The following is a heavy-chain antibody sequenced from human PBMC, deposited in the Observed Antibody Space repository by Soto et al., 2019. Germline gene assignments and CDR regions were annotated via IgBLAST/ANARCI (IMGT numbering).Heavy chain of an antibody. D-gene: IGHD3-3*01. CDR1: GGSISSSNW. CDR3: ARTQWALFGVPTPERYGMDV. J-gene: IGHJ6*02. CDR2: IYHSGST. Sequence: SETLSLTCAVSGGSISSSNWWSWVRQPPGKGLEWIGEIYHSGSTNYNPSLKSRVTISVDKSKNQFSLKLSSVTAADTAVYYCARTQWALFGVPTPERYGMDVWGQGTTVTVSS. V-gene: IGHV4-4*02.